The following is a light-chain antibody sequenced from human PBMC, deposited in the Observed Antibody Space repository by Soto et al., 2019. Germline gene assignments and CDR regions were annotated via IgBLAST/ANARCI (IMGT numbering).Light chain of an antibody. CDR2: GAS. J-gene: IGKJ1*01. CDR3: QQYGSSLRT. V-gene: IGKV3-20*01. CDR1: QSVSSSY. Sequence: EIVLTQSPGTLSLSPGERATLSCRASQSVSSSYLAWYQQKPGQAPRRLIYGASSRATGIPDRFSGSGSGTDFTLTISRLEPEDLAVYYCQQYGSSLRTFGQGTKVEIK.